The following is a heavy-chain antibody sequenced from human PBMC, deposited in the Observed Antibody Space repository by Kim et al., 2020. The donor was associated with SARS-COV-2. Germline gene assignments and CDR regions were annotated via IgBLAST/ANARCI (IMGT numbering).Heavy chain of an antibody. D-gene: IGHD3-10*01. CDR3: AKAYVLLWFGESNWFDP. J-gene: IGHJ5*02. V-gene: IGHV3-23*01. Sequence: VKGRFTISRDNSKNTLYLQMNSLRAEDTAVYYCAKAYVLLWFGESNWFDPWGQGTLVTVSS.